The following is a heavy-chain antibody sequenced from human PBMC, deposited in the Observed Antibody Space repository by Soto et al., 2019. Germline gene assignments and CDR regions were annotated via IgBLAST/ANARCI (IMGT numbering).Heavy chain of an antibody. D-gene: IGHD3-9*01. CDR2: INPSGGST. V-gene: IGHV1-46*03. CDR1: GYTFTTYY. J-gene: IGHJ4*02. CDR3: ARAPNYDILTGYLNGFY. Sequence: GGSVKVSCKASGYTFTTYYMHWGRQAPGQRLEWMGIINPSGGSTSYAQKFQGRVTMTRDTSTSTVYMELSSLRSEDTAVYYCARAPNYDILTGYLNGFYWGQGTLVTVSS.